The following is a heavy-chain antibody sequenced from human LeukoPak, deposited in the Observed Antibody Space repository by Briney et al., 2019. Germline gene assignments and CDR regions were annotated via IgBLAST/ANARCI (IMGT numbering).Heavy chain of an antibody. Sequence: SETLSLTCAVYGGPFSGYYWNWIRQPPGKGLEWIGEINHNGYTNYNPSLESRVTISVDTSKNQFSLKVYSLTAADTAVCFCARAGTGDRSAVFDYWGQEILVTVSS. CDR3: ARAGTGDRSAVFDY. J-gene: IGHJ4*02. CDR2: INHNGYT. CDR1: GGPFSGYY. D-gene: IGHD7-27*01. V-gene: IGHV4-34*01.